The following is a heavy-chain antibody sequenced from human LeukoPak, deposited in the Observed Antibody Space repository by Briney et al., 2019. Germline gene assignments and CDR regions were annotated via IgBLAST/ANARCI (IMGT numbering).Heavy chain of an antibody. CDR3: ARGGIMITFGGVIAPTNYGMDV. CDR2: IGTAGDT. V-gene: IGHV3-13*01. CDR1: GFTFSSYD. Sequence: GSLRLSCAASGFTFSSYDMHWVRQATGKGLEWVSAIGTAGDTYYPGSVKGRFTISRENAKNSLYLQMNSLRAGDTAVYYCARGGIMITFGGVIAPTNYGMDVWGQGTTVTVSS. D-gene: IGHD3-16*02. J-gene: IGHJ6*02.